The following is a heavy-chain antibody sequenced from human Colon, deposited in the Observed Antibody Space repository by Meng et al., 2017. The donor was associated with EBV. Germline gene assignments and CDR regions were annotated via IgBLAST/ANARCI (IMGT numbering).Heavy chain of an antibody. CDR1: GFPFTGYS. Sequence: QVQLVQSGAEGKKPXASWKVSCKASGFPFTGYSIHWVRQAPGQGLEWMGIINPSSGYTRYAQKFQGRVTMTRDTSTSTVHMELSSLRSEDTAVFFCARDRGGDYAGYFDYWGRGTLVTVSS. V-gene: IGHV1-46*01. CDR2: INPSSGYT. J-gene: IGHJ4*02. CDR3: ARDRGGDYAGYFDY. D-gene: IGHD4-17*01.